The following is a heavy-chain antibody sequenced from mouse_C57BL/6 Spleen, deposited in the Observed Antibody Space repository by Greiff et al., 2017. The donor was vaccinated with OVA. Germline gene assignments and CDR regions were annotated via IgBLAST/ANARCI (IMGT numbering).Heavy chain of an antibody. CDR3: ARNRGYYSNHWYFDV. Sequence: QVQLKESGPGLAAPSQSLSITCTVSGFSLTSYAISWVRQPPGKGLEWLGVIWTGGGTNYNSALKSRLSISKDNSKSQVFLKMNSLQTDDTARYYCARNRGYYSNHWYFDVWGTGTTVTVSS. CDR1: GFSLTSYA. V-gene: IGHV2-9-1*01. CDR2: IWTGGGT. J-gene: IGHJ1*03. D-gene: IGHD2-5*01.